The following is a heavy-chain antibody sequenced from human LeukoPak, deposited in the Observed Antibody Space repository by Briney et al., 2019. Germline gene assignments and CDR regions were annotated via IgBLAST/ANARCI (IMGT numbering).Heavy chain of an antibody. Sequence: PSETLSHTCAVYGGSFSGYYWSWIRQPPGKGLEWIGEINHSGSTNYNPSLKSRVTISVDKSKNQFSLKLSSVTAADTAVHYCARDRLPHLFDYWGQGTLVTVSS. J-gene: IGHJ4*02. CDR1: GGSFSGYY. D-gene: IGHD5-12*01. V-gene: IGHV4-34*01. CDR3: ARDRLPHLFDY. CDR2: INHSGST.